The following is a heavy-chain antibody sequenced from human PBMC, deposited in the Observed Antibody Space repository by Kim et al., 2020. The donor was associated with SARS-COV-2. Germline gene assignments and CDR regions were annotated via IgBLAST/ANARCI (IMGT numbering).Heavy chain of an antibody. CDR3: ARDLSPDYYDSSGSL. Sequence: ASVKVSCKASGYTFTSYYMHWVRQAPGQGLEWMGIINPSGGSTSYAQKFQGRVTMTRDTSTSTVYMELSSLRSEDTAVYYCARDLSPDYYDSSGSLWGQGTLVTVSS. V-gene: IGHV1-46*01. CDR1: GYTFTSYY. CDR2: INPSGGST. J-gene: IGHJ4*02. D-gene: IGHD3-22*01.